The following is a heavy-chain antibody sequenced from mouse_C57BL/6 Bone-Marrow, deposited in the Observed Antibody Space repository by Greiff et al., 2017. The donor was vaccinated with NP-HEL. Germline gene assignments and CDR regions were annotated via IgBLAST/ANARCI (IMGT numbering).Heavy chain of an antibody. CDR2: ISHGGGST. J-gene: IGHJ4*01. CDR1: GFTFSDYY. V-gene: IGHV5-12*01. D-gene: IGHD1-1*01. CDR3: ASPYYYGSSYWAMDY. Sequence: EVQVVESGGGLVQPGGSLKLSCAASGFTFSDYYMYWVRQTPEKRLEWVAFISHGGGSTCYPHTVKGRSTFSRDNAKNTLYLQMSRLKSEDTAMYYCASPYYYGSSYWAMDYWGQGTSVTVSS.